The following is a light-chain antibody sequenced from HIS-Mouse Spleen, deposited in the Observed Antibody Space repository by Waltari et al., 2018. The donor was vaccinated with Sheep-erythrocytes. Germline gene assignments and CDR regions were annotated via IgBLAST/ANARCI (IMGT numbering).Light chain of an antibody. Sequence: QSALTQPRSVSGSPGQSVTISCTRTSSDVGGSNYVSWYQQRPGKAPQLMIYDVSKRPSGVPDRFSGSKSGNTASLTISGLQAEDEADYYCCSYAGSYNHVFATGTKVTVL. CDR3: CSYAGSYNHV. CDR1: SSDVGGSNY. V-gene: IGLV2-11*01. J-gene: IGLJ1*01. CDR2: DVS.